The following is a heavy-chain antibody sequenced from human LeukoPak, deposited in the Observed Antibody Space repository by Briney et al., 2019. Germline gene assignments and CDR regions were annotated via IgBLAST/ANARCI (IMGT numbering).Heavy chain of an antibody. Sequence: SVKVSCKASGGTFSSYAISWVRQAPGQGLEWMGRIIPILGIANYAQKFQGRVTITADKSTSTAYMELSSLRSEGTAVYYCARGESVSGPPRDGYNYYFDYWGQGTLVTVSS. V-gene: IGHV1-69*04. CDR1: GGTFSSYA. CDR3: ARGESVSGPPRDGYNYYFDY. J-gene: IGHJ4*02. D-gene: IGHD5-24*01. CDR2: IIPILGIA.